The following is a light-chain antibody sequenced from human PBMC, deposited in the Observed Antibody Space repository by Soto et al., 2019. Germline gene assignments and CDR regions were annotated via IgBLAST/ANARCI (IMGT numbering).Light chain of an antibody. J-gene: IGLJ3*02. V-gene: IGLV2-14*02. CDR3: SSYTSSSTRV. CDR2: EVS. Sequence: QSVLTQPASVSGSPGQSITISCTGTNSDVGNYNLVSWYQQHPGKAPKLIIYEVSNRPSGVSNRFSGSKSGNTASLTISGLQAEDEADYYCSSYTSSSTRVFGGGTKVTVL. CDR1: NSDVGNYNL.